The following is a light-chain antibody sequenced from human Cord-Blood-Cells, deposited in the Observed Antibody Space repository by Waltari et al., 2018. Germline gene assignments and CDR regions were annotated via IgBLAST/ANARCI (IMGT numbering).Light chain of an antibody. J-gene: IGKJ1*01. CDR1: QSVSSSY. CDR3: QQYGSSTWT. Sequence: EIVLTQPPGTLSLSPGEGDPLPCRASQSVSSSYLACYQQKPGQAPRLLIYGASSRATGIPDRFSGSGSGTDFTLTISRLEPEDFAVYYCQQYGSSTWTFGQGTKVEIK. CDR2: GAS. V-gene: IGKV3-20*01.